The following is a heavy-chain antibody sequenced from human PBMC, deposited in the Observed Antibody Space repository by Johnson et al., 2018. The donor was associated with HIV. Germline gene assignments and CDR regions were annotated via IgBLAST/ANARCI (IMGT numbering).Heavy chain of an antibody. D-gene: IGHD3-3*01. Sequence: QVQLVESGGGVVQPGRSLRLSCAASGFTFSSYAMHWVRQAPGKGLEWVAVISYDGSNKYYADSVKGRFTISRDNSKNTLYLQMNSLRSEDTAVYYCASSATIFGVITDYHDAFDVWGQGTMVTVSS. CDR2: ISYDGSNK. CDR1: GFTFSSYA. J-gene: IGHJ3*01. V-gene: IGHV3-30*04. CDR3: ASSATIFGVITDYHDAFDV.